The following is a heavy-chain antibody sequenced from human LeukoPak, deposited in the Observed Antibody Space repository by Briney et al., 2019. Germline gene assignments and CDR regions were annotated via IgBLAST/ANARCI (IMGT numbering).Heavy chain of an antibody. V-gene: IGHV1-8*01. CDR3: ARGHDFWSGYYLNYYYYYGMDV. Sequence: ASVKVSCKASGYTFTGYDINWVRQATGQGLEWMGWMNPNSGNTGYAQKLQGRVTMTRNTSISTAYMELSSLRSEDTAVYYCARGHDFWSGYYLNYYYYYGMDVWGQGTTVTVSS. CDR1: GYTFTGYD. J-gene: IGHJ6*02. CDR2: MNPNSGNT. D-gene: IGHD3-3*01.